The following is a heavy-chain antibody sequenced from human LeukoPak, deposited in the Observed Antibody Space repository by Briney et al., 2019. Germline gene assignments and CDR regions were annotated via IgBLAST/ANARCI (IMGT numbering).Heavy chain of an antibody. CDR3: AKDRSAYGSGSSIDY. CDR2: IRYDGSNK. V-gene: IGHV3-30*02. J-gene: IGHJ4*02. CDR1: GFTFSSYS. Sequence: PGGSLRLSCAASGFTFSSYSMNWVRQAPGKGLEWVAFIRYDGSNKYYADSVKGRFTISRDNSKNTLYLQMNSLRAEDTAVYYCAKDRSAYGSGSSIDYWGQGTLVTVSS. D-gene: IGHD3-10*01.